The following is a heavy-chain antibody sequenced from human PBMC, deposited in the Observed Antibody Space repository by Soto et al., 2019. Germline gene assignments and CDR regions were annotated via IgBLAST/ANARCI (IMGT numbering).Heavy chain of an antibody. D-gene: IGHD3-10*01. CDR1: GGSISRGGYS. CDR2: IYHTGST. Sequence: SETLSLTCAVSGGSISRGGYSWSWIRQPPGKGLEWIGYIYHTGSTFYNPSLKSRITISVDTSKNQFSLKLNSVTAADTAVYYCARLIPPTQRGVIMTPYNWFDPWGQGTLVTVSS. V-gene: IGHV4-30-2*01. J-gene: IGHJ5*02. CDR3: ARLIPPTQRGVIMTPYNWFDP.